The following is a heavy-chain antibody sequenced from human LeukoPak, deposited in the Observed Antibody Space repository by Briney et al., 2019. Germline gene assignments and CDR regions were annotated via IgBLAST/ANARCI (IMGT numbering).Heavy chain of an antibody. Sequence: RSLTRSSAASGFAFSGYGMYWVREAPGKGLEWVAVISYDGSNDYYGDSVKGRFTISRDNSKNMLFLQMNSLTAEDTAVYYCAKGVPPLYWGQGTLVTVSS. CDR1: GFAFSGYG. J-gene: IGHJ4*02. D-gene: IGHD3-10*01. V-gene: IGHV3-30*18. CDR3: AKGVPPLY. CDR2: ISYDGSND.